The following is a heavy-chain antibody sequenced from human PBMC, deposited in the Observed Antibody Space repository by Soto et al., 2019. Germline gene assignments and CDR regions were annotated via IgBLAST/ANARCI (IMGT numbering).Heavy chain of an antibody. V-gene: IGHV1-69*06. CDR2: IIPIFGTA. CDR3: ARGDNYYDSSGYQSLDYYYGMDV. J-gene: IGHJ6*02. D-gene: IGHD3-22*01. CDR1: GGTFSSYA. Sequence: QVQLVQSGAEVKKPGSSVKVSCKASGGTFSSYAISWVRQAPGQGLEWMXXIIPIFGTANYAQKFQGRVTITADKSTSTAYMELSSLRSEDTAVYYCARGDNYYDSSGYQSLDYYYGMDVWGQGTTVTVSS.